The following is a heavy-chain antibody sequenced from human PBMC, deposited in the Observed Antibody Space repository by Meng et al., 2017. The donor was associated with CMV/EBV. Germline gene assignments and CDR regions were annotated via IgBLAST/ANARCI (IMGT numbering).Heavy chain of an antibody. CDR1: GFTFSSYA. CDR3: AKDRGEYSSSSEVDY. J-gene: IGHJ4*02. V-gene: IGHV3-23*01. CDR2: ISGSGGST. Sequence: GESLKISCAASGFTFSSYAMSWVRQAPGKGLEWVSAISGSGGSTYYADSVKGRFTIPRDNSKNTLYLQMNSLRAEDTAVYYCAKDRGEYSSSSEVDYWGQGTLVTVSS. D-gene: IGHD6-6*01.